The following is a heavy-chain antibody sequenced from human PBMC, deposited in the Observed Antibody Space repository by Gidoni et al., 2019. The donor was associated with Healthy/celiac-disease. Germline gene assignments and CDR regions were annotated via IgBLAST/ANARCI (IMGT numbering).Heavy chain of an antibody. Sequence: QVQLQESGPGLVKPSETLSLTCAVSGYSISSGYYWGWIRQPPGKGLEWIGSIYHSGSTYYNPSLKSRVTISVDTSKNQFSLKLSSVTAADTAVYYCARDEGYTYSGDLGYYFDYWAQGTLVTVSS. CDR1: GYSISSGYY. CDR3: ARDEGYTYSGDLGYYFDY. D-gene: IGHD4-17*01. J-gene: IGHJ4*02. V-gene: IGHV4-38-2*02. CDR2: IYHSGST.